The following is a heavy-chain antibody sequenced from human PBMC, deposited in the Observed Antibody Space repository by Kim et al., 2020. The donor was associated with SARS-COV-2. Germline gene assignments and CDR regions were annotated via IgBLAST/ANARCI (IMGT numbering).Heavy chain of an antibody. D-gene: IGHD2-15*01. V-gene: IGHV4-39*01. Sequence: SETLSLTCSVSGDSVIWSNNYWGWVRQSPGQGFEWIGSVHYLGNTDHNPSLKSRVTMSADTSRNQFSLNLMSVTAADTAVYFCARQGYCSNRYCPQGVAFDVWGPGTLVTVSS. CDR3: ARQGYCSNRYCPQGVAFDV. CDR1: GDSVIWSNNY. CDR2: VHYLGNT. J-gene: IGHJ3*01.